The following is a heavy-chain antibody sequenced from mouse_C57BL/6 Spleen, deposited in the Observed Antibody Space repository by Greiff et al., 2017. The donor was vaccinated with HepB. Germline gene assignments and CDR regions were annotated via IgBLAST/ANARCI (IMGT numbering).Heavy chain of an antibody. V-gene: IGHV1-61*01. CDR1: GYTFTSYW. CDR2: IYPSDSET. J-gene: IGHJ2*01. D-gene: IGHD1-1*01. CDR3: ARKAHYYYGSSRDY. Sequence: QVQLQQPGAELVRPGSSVKLSCKASGYTFTSYWMDWVKQRPGQGLEWIGNIYPSDSETHYNQKFKDKATLTVDKSSSTAYMQLSSLTSEDSAVYDCARKAHYYYGSSRDYWGQGTTLTVSS.